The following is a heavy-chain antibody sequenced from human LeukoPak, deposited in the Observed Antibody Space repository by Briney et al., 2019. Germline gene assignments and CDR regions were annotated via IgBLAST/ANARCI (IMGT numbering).Heavy chain of an antibody. Sequence: KPSETLSLTCAVYGGSFSGYYWSWIRQPPGKGLEWIGNIYYSGSTYYNPSLKSRVTMSVDTSKNQFFLKLNSVTAADTAVYYCARGRPYSGGYHLDYWGQGTLVTVSA. J-gene: IGHJ4*02. D-gene: IGHD1-26*01. CDR2: IYYSGST. CDR3: ARGRPYSGGYHLDY. V-gene: IGHV4-34*01. CDR1: GGSFSGYY.